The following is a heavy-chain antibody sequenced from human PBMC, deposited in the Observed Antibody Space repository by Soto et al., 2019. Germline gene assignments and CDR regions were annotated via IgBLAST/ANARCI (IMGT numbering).Heavy chain of an antibody. CDR1: GFTVTTNY. CDR3: GGYSGGKNDVFYF. Sequence: GGSLRLSCAASGFTVTTNYMSWVRQPPGRGLEWVSVAYSGGSTYYADSVKGRFTVSRDNSKNTLYLQMNSLRAEDTAVYYCGGYSGGKNDVFYFWEQGTLGPVSS. CDR2: AYSGGST. D-gene: IGHD2-21*01. J-gene: IGHJ3*01. V-gene: IGHV3-66*01.